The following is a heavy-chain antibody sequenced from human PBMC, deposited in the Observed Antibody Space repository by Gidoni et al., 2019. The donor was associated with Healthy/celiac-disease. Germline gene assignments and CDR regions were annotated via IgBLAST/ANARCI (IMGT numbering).Heavy chain of an antibody. J-gene: IGHJ4*02. Sequence: EVQLVQSGAEVKEPGESLRISWTGSGYSFTSYWLSWERQLPGKGLEGMGRIGPSDSYTNYSPSFQGHVTISAHKSISTAYLQWGSLKASDTALYYCASMNYDFWSAVGWGQGTLVTVSS. V-gene: IGHV5-10-1*03. CDR3: ASMNYDFWSAVG. CDR1: GYSFTSYW. CDR2: IGPSDSYT. D-gene: IGHD3-3*01.